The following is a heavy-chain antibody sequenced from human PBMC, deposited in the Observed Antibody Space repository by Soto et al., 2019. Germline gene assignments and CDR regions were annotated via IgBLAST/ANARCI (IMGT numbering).Heavy chain of an antibody. D-gene: IGHD6-19*01. CDR2: IYYTGST. CDR3: ARAAVYSGWYNDY. Sequence: PSETLSLTCIVSGGSSSDSIYYWSWLRQPPGKGLEWIGYIYYTGSTNYNPSLESRVFMSIDTSKNQLSLQLRSVTAADTATYYCARAAVYSGWYNDYWGQGTAVPVSP. CDR1: GGSSSDSIYY. J-gene: IGHJ4*02. V-gene: IGHV4-61*01.